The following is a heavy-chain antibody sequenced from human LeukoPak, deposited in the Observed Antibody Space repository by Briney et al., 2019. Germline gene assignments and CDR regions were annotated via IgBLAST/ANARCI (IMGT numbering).Heavy chain of an antibody. V-gene: IGHV4-61*02. CDR3: ARVEGIAVADGLRRDAFDI. CDR2: IYTSGST. CDR1: GGSISSGSYY. D-gene: IGHD6-19*01. J-gene: IGHJ3*02. Sequence: SQTLSLTCTVSGGSISSGSYYWSWIRQPAGKGLEWIGRIYTSGSTNYNPSLKSRVTISVDTSKNQFSLKLSSVTAADTAVYYCARVEGIAVADGLRRDAFDIWGQGTMVTVSS.